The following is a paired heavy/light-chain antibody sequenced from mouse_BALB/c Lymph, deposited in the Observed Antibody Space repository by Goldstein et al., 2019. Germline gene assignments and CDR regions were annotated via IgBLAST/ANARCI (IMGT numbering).Heavy chain of an antibody. CDR1: GFTFTDYY. J-gene: IGHJ3*01. CDR2: IRNKANGYTT. Sequence: EVKLVESGGGLVQPGGSLRLSCATSGFTFTDYYMSWVRQPPGKALEWLGFIRNKANGYTTEYSASVKGRFTISRDNSQSILYLQMNTLRAEDSATYYCARDIYGTWFAYWGQGTLVTVSA. V-gene: IGHV7-3*02. CDR3: ARDIYGTWFAY. D-gene: IGHD2-1*01.
Light chain of an antibody. V-gene: IGKV12-98*01. CDR3: QQLYSTPWT. Sequence: DIQMTQSPASQSASLGESVTITCLASQTIGTWLAWYQQKPGKSPQLLIFAATTLADGVPSRFSGSGSGTKFSFKISSLQAEDFVSYYCQQLYSTPWTFGGGTKLEIK. CDR1: QTIGTW. J-gene: IGKJ1*01. CDR2: AAT.